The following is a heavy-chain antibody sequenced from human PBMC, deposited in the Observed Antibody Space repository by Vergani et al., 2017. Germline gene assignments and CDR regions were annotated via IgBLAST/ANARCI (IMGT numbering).Heavy chain of an antibody. CDR2: IYYSGST. V-gene: IGHV4-39*07. CDR1: GGSISSSSYY. D-gene: IGHD4-23*01. J-gene: IGHJ2*01. Sequence: QLQLQESGPGLVKPSETLSLTCTVSGGSISSSSYYWGWIRQPPGKGLEWIGSIYYSGSTYYNPSLKSRVTISVDTSKNQFSLKLSSVTAADTAVYYCARDSYGGDWXCDLWGRGTLVTVSS. CDR3: ARDSYGGDWXCDL.